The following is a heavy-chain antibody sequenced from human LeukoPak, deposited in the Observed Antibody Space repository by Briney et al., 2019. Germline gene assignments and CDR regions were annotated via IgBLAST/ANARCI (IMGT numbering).Heavy chain of an antibody. D-gene: IGHD6-13*01. CDR2: IIGSGGDT. J-gene: IGHJ4*02. CDR1: GFTFSSYA. CDR3: AKAWAAAGTFAS. Sequence: GGSLRLSCAASGFTFSSYAMSWVRQAPGKALEWVSTIIGSGGDTYYADSVKGRFTISRDTSKNTLYLQMKSLRAEDTAVYYCAKAWAAAGTFASWGQGTLVTVSS. V-gene: IGHV3-23*01.